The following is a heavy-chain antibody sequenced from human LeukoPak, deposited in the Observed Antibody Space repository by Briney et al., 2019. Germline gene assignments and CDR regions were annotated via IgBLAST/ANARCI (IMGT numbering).Heavy chain of an antibody. V-gene: IGHV3-48*01. J-gene: IGHJ6*02. CDR1: GFTSSSYS. Sequence: GGSLRLSCAASGFTSSSYSMNWVRQAPGKGLEWVSYISSSSSTIYYADSVKGRFTISRDNAKNSLYLQMNSLRAEDTAVYYCAKVGDYSDRGPLDVWGQGTTVTVSS. D-gene: IGHD4-17*01. CDR2: ISSSSSTI. CDR3: AKVGDYSDRGPLDV.